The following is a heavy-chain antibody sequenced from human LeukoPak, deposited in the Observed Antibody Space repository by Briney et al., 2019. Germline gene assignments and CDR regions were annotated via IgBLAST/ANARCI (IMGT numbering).Heavy chain of an antibody. CDR3: ARDGRGISVAGSPYGMDV. Sequence: GGSLRLSCAASGFTFSIYWMSWVRQAPGKGLEWVANIKQDGSEKYYVDSVKGRFTISRDNAKNSLYLQMNSLRAEDTAVYYCARDGRGISVAGSPYGMDVWGPGTTVTVSS. CDR1: GFTFSIYW. J-gene: IGHJ6*02. V-gene: IGHV3-7*01. CDR2: IKQDGSEK. D-gene: IGHD6-19*01.